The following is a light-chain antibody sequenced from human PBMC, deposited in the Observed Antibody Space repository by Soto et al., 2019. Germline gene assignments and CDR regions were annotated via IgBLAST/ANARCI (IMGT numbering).Light chain of an antibody. J-gene: IGKJ2*01. V-gene: IGKV4-1*01. Sequence: DIVMTQSPDSLAVSLGERATINCKSSQSVLYSSNNKNYLAWYQQKPGQPPKLLIYWASTRESGVPDRFSGSGSGTDFTLTISSLQAEDVAVYYCQQYYSTPYTCGQGTKLESK. CDR2: WAS. CDR3: QQYYSTPYT. CDR1: QSVLYSSNNKNY.